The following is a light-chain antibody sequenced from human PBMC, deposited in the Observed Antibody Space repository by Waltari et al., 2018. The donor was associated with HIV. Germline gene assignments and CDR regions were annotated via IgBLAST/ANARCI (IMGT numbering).Light chain of an antibody. CDR3: AAWVDSRSVV. CDR2: RNN. J-gene: IGLJ2*01. V-gene: IGLV1-47*01. CDR1: SFNIGSTY. Sequence: SVLTQPPSASGTPGQRVTISCSGSSFNIGSTYVYWYQQFPGTAPKLLIYRNNPRPPGVPVRYSGSKSGTAASLAISGLRSEEEAGYYCAAWVDSRSVVFGGGTKLTVL.